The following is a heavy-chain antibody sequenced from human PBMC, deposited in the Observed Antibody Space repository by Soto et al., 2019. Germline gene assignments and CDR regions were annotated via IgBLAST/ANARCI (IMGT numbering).Heavy chain of an antibody. CDR2: ISTFNGKT. V-gene: IGHV1-18*01. CDR3: ARLLTEGATYREDAFDL. D-gene: IGHD1-26*01. J-gene: IGHJ3*01. Sequence: GSEVKKPGASVKVSCKSSGYTFTSHGFAWVRQAPGQGLEWMGWISTFNGKTDYAQKFQGRLTMTADTRTITGYMELSSLRSDDTAVYYCARLLTEGATYREDAFDLWGQGTKVTVSS. CDR1: GYTFTSHG.